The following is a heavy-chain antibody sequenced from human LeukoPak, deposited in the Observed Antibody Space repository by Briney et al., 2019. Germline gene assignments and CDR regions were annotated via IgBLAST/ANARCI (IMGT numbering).Heavy chain of an antibody. J-gene: IGHJ6*04. CDR3: ARWPAVVDVDV. CDR2: INPNSGDR. V-gene: IGHV1-2*02. CDR1: GYTFIEYY. D-gene: IGHD2-2*01. Sequence: ASVKVSCKASGYTFIEYYIHWVRQAPGPGLEWMGWINPNSGDRKYAQKFQGRLTLTRDTSISTAYMELSSLRYDDTAVYYCARWPAVVDVDVWGKGNPGHRLL.